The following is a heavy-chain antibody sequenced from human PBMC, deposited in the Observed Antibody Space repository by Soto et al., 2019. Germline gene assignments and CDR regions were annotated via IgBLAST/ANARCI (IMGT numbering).Heavy chain of an antibody. Sequence: SETLSLTCAVYGGSFSGYYWSWIRQPPGKGLEWIGEINHSGSTNYNPSLKSRVTISVDTSKNQFSLKLSSVTAADTAVYYCARGRGIVATISVDNWFDPWGQGTLVTVSS. V-gene: IGHV4-34*01. D-gene: IGHD5-12*01. J-gene: IGHJ5*02. CDR1: GGSFSGYY. CDR2: INHSGST. CDR3: ARGRGIVATISVDNWFDP.